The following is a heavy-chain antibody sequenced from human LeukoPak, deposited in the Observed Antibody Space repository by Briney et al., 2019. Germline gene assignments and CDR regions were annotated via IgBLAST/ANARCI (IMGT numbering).Heavy chain of an antibody. V-gene: IGHV1-2*02. Sequence: ASVKVSCKASGYTFTGYYMHWVRQAPGQGLEWMGWINPNSGGTNYAQKFQGRVTMTRDTSISTAYMELSRLRSDDTAVYYCARDIRVTIFGVADFDYWGQGTLVTVSS. CDR1: GYTFTGYY. CDR3: ARDIRVTIFGVADFDY. CDR2: INPNSGGT. J-gene: IGHJ4*02. D-gene: IGHD3-3*01.